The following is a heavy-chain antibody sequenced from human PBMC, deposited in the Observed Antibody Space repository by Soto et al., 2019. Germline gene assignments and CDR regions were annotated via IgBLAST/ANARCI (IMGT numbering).Heavy chain of an antibody. Sequence: GGSLRLSCAGSGFTLSYYWMTWVRQAPGKGLEWVANINHAGSEKNYVDTGKGRFTISRDNAKNSLYLQMNTVSVEDTAVYYCAREGHSSGWFDHWGQGTLVTVSS. CDR3: AREGHSSGWFDH. D-gene: IGHD3-22*01. J-gene: IGHJ5*02. CDR2: INHAGSEK. V-gene: IGHV3-7*01. CDR1: GFTLSYYW.